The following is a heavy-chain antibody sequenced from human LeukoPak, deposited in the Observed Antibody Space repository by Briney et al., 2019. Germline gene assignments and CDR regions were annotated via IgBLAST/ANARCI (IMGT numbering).Heavy chain of an antibody. D-gene: IGHD4-17*01. Sequence: GGSLRLSCAASGFTFSSYAMSWLRQAPGKGLEWVSAISGSGGSTYYADSVKGRFTISRDNSKNTLYLQMNSLRAEDTAVYYCAKDLDYGDYSFDYWGQGTLVTVSS. V-gene: IGHV3-23*01. CDR1: GFTFSSYA. CDR3: AKDLDYGDYSFDY. CDR2: ISGSGGST. J-gene: IGHJ4*02.